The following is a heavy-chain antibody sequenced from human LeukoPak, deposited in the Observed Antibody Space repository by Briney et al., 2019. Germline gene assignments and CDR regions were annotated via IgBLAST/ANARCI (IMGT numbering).Heavy chain of an antibody. V-gene: IGHV4-59*01. D-gene: IGHD1-26*01. CDR1: GGSISSYY. CDR3: ARHRERIPYWYFDL. J-gene: IGHJ2*01. Sequence: PSETLSLTCTVSGGSISSYYWSWIRQPPGKGLEWIGYIYYSGSTNYNPSLKSRVTISVDTSKNQFSLKLSSVTAADTAVYYCARHRERIPYWYFDLWGRGTLVTVSS. CDR2: IYYSGST.